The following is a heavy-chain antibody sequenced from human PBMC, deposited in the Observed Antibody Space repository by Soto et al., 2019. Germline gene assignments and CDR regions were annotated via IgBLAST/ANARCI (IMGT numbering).Heavy chain of an antibody. V-gene: IGHV1-24*01. D-gene: IGHD3-22*01. Sequence: ASVKVSCKVSEYTLTELSVHWVRQTPGKGLEWMGGFDPEDGETIYAQKSQGRVTMTEDTSTDTTYMELSSLRSEDTAVYYCATVYYYGSSGYYFNFDYWGQGTLVTVSS. CDR2: FDPEDGET. CDR3: ATVYYYGSSGYYFNFDY. CDR1: EYTLTELS. J-gene: IGHJ4*02.